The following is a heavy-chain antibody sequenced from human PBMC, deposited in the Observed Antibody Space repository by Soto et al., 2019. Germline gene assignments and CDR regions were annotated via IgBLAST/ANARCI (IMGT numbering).Heavy chain of an antibody. CDR1: GGSVSSGSYY. CDR3: ARAPNLNWNYVGYYYGMDV. V-gene: IGHV4-61*01. Sequence: PSETLSLTCTVSGGSVSSGSYYWSWIRQPPGKGLEGRGYIYYSGSTNYNPSLKSRVTISVDTSKNQFSLKLSSVTAADTAVYYCARAPNLNWNYVGYYYGMDVWGQGTTVTVSS. J-gene: IGHJ6*02. CDR2: IYYSGST. D-gene: IGHD1-7*01.